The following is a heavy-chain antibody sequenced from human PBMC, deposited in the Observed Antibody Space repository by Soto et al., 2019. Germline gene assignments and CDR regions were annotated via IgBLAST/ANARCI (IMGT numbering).Heavy chain of an antibody. Sequence: HPGGSLRLSCTASGFTFSDSWMTWVRQAPGKGLEWVARIKPDESEKKYADSVKGRFSISRDNAKNSMYLQMDSLRGEDTAVYYCAGDGIGGYNWNYPLPYYYYGMDVWGQGTTVTVSS. J-gene: IGHJ6*02. V-gene: IGHV3-7*01. D-gene: IGHD1-7*01. CDR1: GFTFSDSW. CDR3: AGDGIGGYNWNYPLPYYYYGMDV. CDR2: IKPDESEK.